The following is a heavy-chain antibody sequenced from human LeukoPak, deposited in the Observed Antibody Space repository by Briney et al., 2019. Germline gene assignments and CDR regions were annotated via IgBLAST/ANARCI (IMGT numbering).Heavy chain of an antibody. CDR3: ARTNTDNYYYYYMDV. CDR2: INPNSGGT. V-gene: IGHV1-2*02. D-gene: IGHD2-8*01. CDR1: GYTFTGYY. J-gene: IGHJ6*03. Sequence: ASVKVSCKASGYTFTGYYMHWVRQAPGQGLEWMGWINPNSGGTNYAQKFQGRVTMTRDTSISTAYMELSRLRSDDTAVYYCARTNTDNYYYYYMDVRGKGTTVTISS.